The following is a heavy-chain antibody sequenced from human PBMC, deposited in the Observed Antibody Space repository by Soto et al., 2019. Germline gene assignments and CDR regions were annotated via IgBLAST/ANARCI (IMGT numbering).Heavy chain of an antibody. D-gene: IGHD5-12*01. V-gene: IGHV4-4*02. CDR3: ATMVATYQYFDY. Sequence: PSETLSLTCAVSGGSISSSNWWSWVRQPPGKGLEWIGEIYHSGSTNYNPSLKSRVTISVDKSKNQFSLKLSSVTAADTAVYYCATMVATYQYFDYWGQGTLVTVSS. J-gene: IGHJ4*02. CDR1: GGSISSSNW. CDR2: IYHSGST.